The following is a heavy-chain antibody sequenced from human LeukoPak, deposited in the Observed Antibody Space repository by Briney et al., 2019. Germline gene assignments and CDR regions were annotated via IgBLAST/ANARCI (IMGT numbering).Heavy chain of an antibody. V-gene: IGHV1-69*04. CDR2: IIPILGIA. CDR1: GGTFSSYA. D-gene: IGHD6-19*01. Sequence: ASVKVSCKASGGTFSSYAISWVRQAPGQGLEWMGRIIPILGIANYAQKFQGRVTMTEDTSADTAYMELSSLRSEDTAVYYCATDPQWHDAFDIWGQGTMVTVSS. J-gene: IGHJ3*02. CDR3: ATDPQWHDAFDI.